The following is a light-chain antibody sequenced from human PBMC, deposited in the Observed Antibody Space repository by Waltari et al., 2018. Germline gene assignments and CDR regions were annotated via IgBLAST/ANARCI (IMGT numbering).Light chain of an antibody. CDR3: QHYDTSPGT. CDR1: QSLKVAY. CDR2: GAL. J-gene: IGKJ2*01. Sequence: EIVLMQLAGRMSRSQGEKDIHYCRASQSLKVAYVAWYQQRSGQAPRLLIYGALYRAADIPDRFSGSGSGTDFTLTITRLEPEYFAVYYCQHYDTSPGTFGQGTKLEMK. V-gene: IGKV3-20*01.